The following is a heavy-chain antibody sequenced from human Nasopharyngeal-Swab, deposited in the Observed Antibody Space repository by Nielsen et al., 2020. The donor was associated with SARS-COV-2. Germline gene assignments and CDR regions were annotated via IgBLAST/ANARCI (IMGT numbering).Heavy chain of an antibody. V-gene: IGHV3-21*01. D-gene: IGHD4-11*01. J-gene: IGHJ6*02. CDR3: ARDHLMTVTIPYYYYGMDV. CDR1: GFTFSSYS. Sequence: GGSLRLSCAASGFTFSSYSMNWVRQAPGKGLERVSSISSSSSYIYYADSVKGRFTISRDNAKNSLYLQMNSLRAEGTAVYYCARDHLMTVTIPYYYYGMDVWGQGTTVTVSS. CDR2: ISSSSSYI.